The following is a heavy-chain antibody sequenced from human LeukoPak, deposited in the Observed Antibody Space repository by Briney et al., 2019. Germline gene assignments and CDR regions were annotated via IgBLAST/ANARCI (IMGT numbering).Heavy chain of an antibody. V-gene: IGHV3-64*01. CDR3: ARDHGSGSYSDY. CDR1: GFTFSSYA. CDR2: ISTNGGST. J-gene: IGHJ4*02. D-gene: IGHD1-26*01. Sequence: PGGSLRLSCAASGFTFSSYAMHWVRQAPGKGLEYVSGISTNGGSTNYANSVKGRFTISRDNSKNTLYLQMGSLSAEDMAVYYCARDHGSGSYSDYWGRGTLVTVSS.